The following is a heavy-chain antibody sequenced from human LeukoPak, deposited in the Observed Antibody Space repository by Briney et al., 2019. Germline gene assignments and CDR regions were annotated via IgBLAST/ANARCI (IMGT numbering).Heavy chain of an antibody. Sequence: ASVKVSCKASGGTFSSYAISWVQQAPGQGLEWMGGIIPIFGTANYAKKFQGRVTITTDESTSPAYMGLGSLRSKATAWNSWGRDRSSPEFDAFDIWGQGTMVTVSS. CDR3: GRDRSSPEFDAFDI. CDR1: GGTFSSYA. V-gene: IGHV1-69*05. J-gene: IGHJ3*02. D-gene: IGHD6-13*01. CDR2: IIPIFGTA.